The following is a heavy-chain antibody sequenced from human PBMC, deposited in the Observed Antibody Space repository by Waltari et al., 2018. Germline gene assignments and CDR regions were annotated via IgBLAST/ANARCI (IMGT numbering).Heavy chain of an antibody. Sequence: QLQLQESGPGLVKPSETLSLTCTVSGGSISSSSYYWGWLRQPPGTGLEWIGSIYYSGSTYYNPSLKSRVTISVDTSKNQFSLKLSSVTAADTAVYYCARQRLLAYCGGDCYSGFDYWGQGTLVTVSS. J-gene: IGHJ4*02. CDR2: IYYSGST. V-gene: IGHV4-39*07. CDR3: ARQRLLAYCGGDCYSGFDY. CDR1: GGSISSSSYY. D-gene: IGHD2-21*02.